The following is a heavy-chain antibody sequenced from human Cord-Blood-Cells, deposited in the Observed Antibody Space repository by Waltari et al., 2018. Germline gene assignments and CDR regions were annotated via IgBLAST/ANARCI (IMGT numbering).Heavy chain of an antibody. V-gene: IGHV5-51*01. CDR1: GYSFTSYW. Sequence: EVQLVQSGAEVKKPGESLKISCKGSGYSFTSYWIGWGRQMPGEGPEWMGIIYPGDSDTRYSPSFQGQVTISADKSISTAYLQWSSLKASDTAMYYCARRASSYYYDSSGFSYWYFDLWGRGTLVTVSS. CDR3: ARRASSYYYDSSGFSYWYFDL. D-gene: IGHD3-22*01. J-gene: IGHJ2*01. CDR2: IYPGDSDT.